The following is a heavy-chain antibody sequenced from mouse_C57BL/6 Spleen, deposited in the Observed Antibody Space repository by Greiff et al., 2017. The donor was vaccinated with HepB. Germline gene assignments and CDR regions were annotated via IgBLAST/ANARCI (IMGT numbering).Heavy chain of an antibody. V-gene: IGHV1-80*01. CDR1: GYAFSSYW. CDR2: IYPGDGDT. Sequence: VQLQQSGAELVKPGASVKISCKASGYAFSSYWMNWVKQRPGKGLEWIGQIYPGDGDTNYNGKFKGQATLTADKSSSTAYMQLRSLTSEDSAVYFCARDYGNYEVYFDYWGQGTTLTVSS. CDR3: ARDYGNYEVYFDY. D-gene: IGHD2-1*01. J-gene: IGHJ2*01.